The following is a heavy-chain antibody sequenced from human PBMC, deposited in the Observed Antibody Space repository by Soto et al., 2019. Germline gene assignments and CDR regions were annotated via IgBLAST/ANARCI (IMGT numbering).Heavy chain of an antibody. CDR3: TRDIGGRGGY. J-gene: IGHJ4*02. Sequence: EVQLVESGGGLVQPGGSLRLSCAASGFTFSTYWMHWVRQAPGKGLVWVSRINEDGSTINYADSVKGRFTISRDNAKNTLDLEVKGLGAEERDVYYCTRDIGGRGGYWGQGTLVTVSS. D-gene: IGHD3-16*01. CDR1: GFTFSTYW. CDR2: INEDGSTI. V-gene: IGHV3-74*01.